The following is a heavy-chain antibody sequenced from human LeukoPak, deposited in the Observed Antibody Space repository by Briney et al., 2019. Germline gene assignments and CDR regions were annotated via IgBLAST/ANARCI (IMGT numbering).Heavy chain of an antibody. CDR1: GFTFSSYG. D-gene: IGHD3-10*01. J-gene: IGHJ4*02. V-gene: IGHV3-NL1*01. CDR3: ARDGAYGPRFRSY. CDR2: IYSGGST. Sequence: GGSLRLSCAASGFTFSSYGMHWVRQAPGKGLEWVSVIYSGGSTYYADSVKGRFTISRDNSKNTLYLQMNSLRAEDTAVYYCARDGAYGPRFRSYWGQGTLVTVSS.